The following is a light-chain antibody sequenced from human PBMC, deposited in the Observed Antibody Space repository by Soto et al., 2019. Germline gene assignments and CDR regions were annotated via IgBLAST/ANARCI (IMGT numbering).Light chain of an antibody. CDR3: QQSYRLPYT. CDR2: AAS. J-gene: IGKJ2*01. Sequence: DIQMTQSPSSLSASVGDRVTITCRASQSIVNYLNWYQQKPGKAPKLLIYAASSLQTGVPSRFSGSGSGTDFTLTISSLQTEDFATYFCQQSYRLPYTFGQGTKLEI. V-gene: IGKV1-39*01. CDR1: QSIVNY.